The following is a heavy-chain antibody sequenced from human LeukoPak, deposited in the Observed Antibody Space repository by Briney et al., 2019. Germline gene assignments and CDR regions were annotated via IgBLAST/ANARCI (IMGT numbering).Heavy chain of an antibody. J-gene: IGHJ5*02. Sequence: PSETLSLTCAVYGGSFSGYYWSWIRRPPGKGLEWIGGINHSGSTNYNPSLKSRVTISVDTSKNQFSLKLSSVTAADTAVYYCARNDCSGGSCYPPASWGQGTLVTVSS. D-gene: IGHD2-15*01. CDR2: INHSGST. V-gene: IGHV4-34*01. CDR3: ARNDCSGGSCYPPAS. CDR1: GGSFSGYY.